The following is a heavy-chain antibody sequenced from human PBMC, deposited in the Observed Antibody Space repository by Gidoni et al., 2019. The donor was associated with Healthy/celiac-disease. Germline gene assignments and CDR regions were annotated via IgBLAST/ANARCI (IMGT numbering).Heavy chain of an antibody. CDR3: AKAPFGGALHAYYFDY. J-gene: IGHJ4*02. CDR1: GFTVSSYA. V-gene: IGHV3-23*01. CDR2: ISGSGGST. Sequence: EVQLLASGGGLVEPGGCLRLSCAASGFTVSSYAMSWVRQAPGKGLEWVSAISGSGGSTYYADSVKGRFTISRDNSKNTLYLQMNSLRAEDTAVYYCAKAPFGGALHAYYFDYWGQGTLVTVSS. D-gene: IGHD3-16*01.